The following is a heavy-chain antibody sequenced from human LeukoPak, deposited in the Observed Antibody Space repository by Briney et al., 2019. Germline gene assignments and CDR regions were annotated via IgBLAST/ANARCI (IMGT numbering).Heavy chain of an antibody. CDR3: ARAVLGTLRGWFDP. V-gene: IGHV3-30-3*01. CDR1: GFTFSSYA. D-gene: IGHD3-16*01. CDR2: ISYDGSNK. J-gene: IGHJ5*02. Sequence: GSLRLSCAASGFTFSSYAMHWVRQAPGKGLEWVAVISYDGSNKYYADSVKGRFTISRDNSKNTLYLQMNSLRAEDTAVYYCARAVLGTLRGWFDPWGQGTLVTVSS.